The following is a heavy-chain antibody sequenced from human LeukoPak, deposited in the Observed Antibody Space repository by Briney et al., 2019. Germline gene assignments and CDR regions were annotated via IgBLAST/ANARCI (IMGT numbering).Heavy chain of an antibody. V-gene: IGHV3-30-3*01. D-gene: IGHD2-15*01. J-gene: IGHJ5*02. Sequence: PGGSRRLSCAASGFTFSSYHMLWVRQAPGRGREGVAVISYDGSNKYYADSVKGRFTISRDNSKNTLYLQMNSLRAEDTAVYYCARDGSGTSCSGGSCYTNWFDPWGQGTLATVSS. CDR3: ARDGSGTSCSGGSCYTNWFDP. CDR2: ISYDGSNK. CDR1: GFTFSSYH.